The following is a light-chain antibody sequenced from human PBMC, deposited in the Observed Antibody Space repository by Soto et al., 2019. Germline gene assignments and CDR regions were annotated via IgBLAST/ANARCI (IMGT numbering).Light chain of an antibody. Sequence: QSVLTQPASVSGSPGQSITISCTGTSSDVGGYNYVSWYQHHPGKAPKVMIYEVSNRPSGVSNRFSGSKSGNTASLTISGLQAEDEADYYCSSYTSSNTLSVVFGGGTKVTVL. V-gene: IGLV2-14*01. CDR2: EVS. CDR1: SSDVGGYNY. CDR3: SSYTSSNTLSVV. J-gene: IGLJ2*01.